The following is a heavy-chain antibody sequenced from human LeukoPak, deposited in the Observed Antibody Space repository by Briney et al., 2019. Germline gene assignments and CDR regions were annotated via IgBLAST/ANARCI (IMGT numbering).Heavy chain of an antibody. CDR2: IYYSGST. CDR3: ARHLSSGWTLFDY. CDR1: GGSISSYY. V-gene: IGHV4-59*08. Sequence: SETVSLTCTVSGGSISSYYWSWIRQPPGKGLEWIGYIYYSGSTKYNPSLKSRVTISVDTSKNQFSLKLSSVTAADTALYYCARHLSSGWTLFDYWGQG. D-gene: IGHD6-19*01. J-gene: IGHJ4*02.